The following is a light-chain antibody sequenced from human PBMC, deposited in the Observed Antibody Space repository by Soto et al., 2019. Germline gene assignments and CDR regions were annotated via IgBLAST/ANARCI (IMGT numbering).Light chain of an antibody. CDR3: QQSYSTPPT. Sequence: DIQMTQSPSSLSASVGDRVTITCRASQTITNYLNWYQQKPGKATKLLISAASSLQSGVPSRFSGSGSGTDFTLTISSLQPEDFATYYCQQSYSTPPTFGQGTKVDI. V-gene: IGKV1-39*01. J-gene: IGKJ1*01. CDR1: QTITNY. CDR2: AAS.